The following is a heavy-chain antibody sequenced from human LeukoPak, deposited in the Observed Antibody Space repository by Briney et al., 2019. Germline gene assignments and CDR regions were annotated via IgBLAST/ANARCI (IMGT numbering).Heavy chain of an antibody. CDR1: GDSINSLDL. CDR3: ATASKESSGYFKYFVH. V-gene: IGHV4-31*03. Sequence: PSGTLSLTCTVSGDSINSLDLWSWIRQHPGKGLEWIGYIYHSGSTYYNPSLKSRVSISGDTSKNEFSLTLNSVTAADTAVYYCATASKESSGYFKYFVHWGQGSLVTVSS. D-gene: IGHD3-22*01. CDR2: IYHSGST. J-gene: IGHJ4*02.